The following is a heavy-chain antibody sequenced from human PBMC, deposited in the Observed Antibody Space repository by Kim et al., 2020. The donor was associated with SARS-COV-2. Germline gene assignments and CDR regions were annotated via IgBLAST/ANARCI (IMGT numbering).Heavy chain of an antibody. D-gene: IGHD3-10*01. CDR2: WYY. J-gene: IGHJ4*02. Sequence: WYYEYAVSVKSRIPVNPDTSKNQFSLHLNSVTPEDTAVYYCVRGNLHFDYWGQGTLVTVSS. CDR3: VRGNLHFDY. V-gene: IGHV6-1*01.